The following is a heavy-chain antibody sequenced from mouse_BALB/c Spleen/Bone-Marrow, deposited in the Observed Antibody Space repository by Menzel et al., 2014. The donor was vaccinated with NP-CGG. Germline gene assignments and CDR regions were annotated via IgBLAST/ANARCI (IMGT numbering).Heavy chain of an antibody. J-gene: IGHJ3*01. CDR3: TRYDGYFTLFAY. CDR1: GYTFTSYY. Sequence: VQLQQSGAELVKPGASVKLSCKASGYTFTSYYLYWVKQRPGQGLEWIGEINPSNGDTNFNEKFKSKASLTVDISSNTTYMQLSSLTSEDSAAYYCTRYDGYFTLFAYWGQGTLVTVSA. V-gene: IGHV1-53*01. CDR2: INPSNGDT. D-gene: IGHD2-3*01.